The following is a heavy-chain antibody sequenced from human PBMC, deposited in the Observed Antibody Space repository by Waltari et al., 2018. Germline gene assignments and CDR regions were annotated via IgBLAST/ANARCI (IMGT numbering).Heavy chain of an antibody. D-gene: IGHD6-19*01. CDR3: VREHGAVAGSYFYYGMDV. V-gene: IGHV3-74*01. Sequence: EVQLVESGGGLVQPGRALRLSCAASGFTCTYYWMHWVRQAPGKGLVWPQRLNSCRSIASYAYSVKGRFTVARDSARNALFLQMNSLRVEDTAVYFCVREHGAVAGSYFYYGMDVWGPGTTVIVSS. J-gene: IGHJ6*02. CDR1: GFTCTYYW. CDR2: LNSCRSIA.